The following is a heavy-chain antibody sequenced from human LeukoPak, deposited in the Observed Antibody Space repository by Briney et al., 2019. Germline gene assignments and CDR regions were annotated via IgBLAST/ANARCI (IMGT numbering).Heavy chain of an antibody. CDR3: ARDCSSSGSGYYFDY. CDR2: INYSGRT. V-gene: IGHV4-59*01. CDR1: GGSIGSYY. Sequence: SETLSLTCTVSGGSIGSYYWSWIRQPPGKGLEWIGYINYSGRTNYNPSLKSRVTLSVDTSKNQFSLKLSSVTAADTAVYYCARDCSSSGSGYYFDYWGQGTLVTVSS. J-gene: IGHJ4*02. D-gene: IGHD6-6*01.